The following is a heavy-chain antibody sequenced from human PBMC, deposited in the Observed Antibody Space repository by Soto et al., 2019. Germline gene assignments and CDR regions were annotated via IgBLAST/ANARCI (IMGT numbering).Heavy chain of an antibody. D-gene: IGHD5-18*01. CDR1: GGSISSDY. Sequence: SETLSLTCTVSGGSISSDYWSWIRRPPGKGLEWIGYIYYSGSTNYNPSLKSRVTISVDTSKNQFSLKLSSVTAADTAVYYCARTLYSYGPRFDYWGQGTLVTVSS. J-gene: IGHJ4*02. V-gene: IGHV4-59*01. CDR2: IYYSGST. CDR3: ARTLYSYGPRFDY.